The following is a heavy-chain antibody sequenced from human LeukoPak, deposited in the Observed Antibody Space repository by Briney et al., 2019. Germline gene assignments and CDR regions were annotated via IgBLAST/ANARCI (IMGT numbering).Heavy chain of an antibody. CDR3: ALRAPSTIAVAGTFLRDY. CDR2: IYSGGST. D-gene: IGHD6-19*01. CDR1: GLTVSSNY. Sequence: GGSLRLSCAASGLTVSSNYMSWVRQAPGEGLEWVSVIYSGGSTYYADSVKGRFTISRGTSKNTLYLQMNSLRAEDTAVYYCALRAPSTIAVAGTFLRDYWGQGTLVTVSS. J-gene: IGHJ4*02. V-gene: IGHV3-53*01.